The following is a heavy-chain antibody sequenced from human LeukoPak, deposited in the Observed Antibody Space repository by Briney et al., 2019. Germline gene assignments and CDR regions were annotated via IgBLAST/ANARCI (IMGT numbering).Heavy chain of an antibody. V-gene: IGHV4-39*02. J-gene: IGHJ3*02. CDR2: IYYSGST. Sequence: SETLSLTCTVSGGSISSSSYYWGWIRQPPGKGLEWIGSIYYSGSTYYNPSLKSRVTISVDTSKNQFSLKLSSVTAADTAVYYCARETPYYDILTGYSTFDAFDIWGQGTMVTVPS. CDR3: ARETPYYDILTGYSTFDAFDI. CDR1: GGSISSSSYY. D-gene: IGHD3-9*01.